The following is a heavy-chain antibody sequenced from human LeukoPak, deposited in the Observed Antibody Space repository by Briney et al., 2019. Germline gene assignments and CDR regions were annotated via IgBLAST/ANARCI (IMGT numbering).Heavy chain of an antibody. CDR3: ATTTRIVGTSLLDY. CDR1: GFYFDYYA. J-gene: IGHJ4*02. D-gene: IGHD1-26*01. V-gene: IGHV3-23*01. Sequence: PGGALRLSCAAAGFYFDYYAMSWVRQPPGQGLEWFSTISGSALSTFYADAVKGRFTVSRDNSHDTLFLQMNSLRADDTAVYYCATTTRIVGTSLLDYWGQGIQVTVSS. CDR2: ISGSALST.